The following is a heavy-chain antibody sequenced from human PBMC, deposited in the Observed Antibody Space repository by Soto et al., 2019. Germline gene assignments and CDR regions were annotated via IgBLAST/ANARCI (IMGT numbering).Heavy chain of an antibody. CDR1: GFSSSRYA. V-gene: IGHV3-23*01. CDR3: ARRGGSGWGAFDV. J-gene: IGHJ3*01. D-gene: IGHD6-19*01. Sequence: EVQVLESGGGLVQPGGSLRLSCAASGFSSSRYAMNWVRQAPGKGLEWVSTISDSGASTWYADPVKGRFTISRDISRNTVNMQINSLRAEDTSMYYCARRGGSGWGAFDVWGQGTMVTVSS. CDR2: ISDSGAST.